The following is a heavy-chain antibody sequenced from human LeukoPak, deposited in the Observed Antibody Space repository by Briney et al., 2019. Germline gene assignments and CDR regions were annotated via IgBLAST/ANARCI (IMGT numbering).Heavy chain of an antibody. J-gene: IGHJ4*02. CDR1: GFIFSNHA. V-gene: IGHV3-23*01. CDR2: ISGNGGTT. Sequence: PGGSLRLSCAGSGFIFSNHAMSWVRQAPGKGLDWVSAISGNGGTTYYADSVKGRFTISRDNTKNTLYLQMSSLRVEDTAVYYCASTDDVWNGYYFEWGQGTLVTVSS. CDR3: ASTDDVWNGYYFE. D-gene: IGHD3-3*01.